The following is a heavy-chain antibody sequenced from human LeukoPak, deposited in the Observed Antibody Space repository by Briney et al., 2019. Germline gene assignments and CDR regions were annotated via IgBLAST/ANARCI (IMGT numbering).Heavy chain of an antibody. Sequence: QPGGSLRLSCAASGFTFSSYSMNWVRQAPGKGLEWVSLFHTGGSTYYADSVKGRFTISRDSSKNTLYLQMSSLRVEDTAVYYCARATSGWYGGNYWGQGTLVIVSS. CDR3: ARATSGWYGGNY. CDR1: GFTFSSYS. V-gene: IGHV3-53*01. J-gene: IGHJ4*02. D-gene: IGHD6-19*01. CDR2: FHTGGST.